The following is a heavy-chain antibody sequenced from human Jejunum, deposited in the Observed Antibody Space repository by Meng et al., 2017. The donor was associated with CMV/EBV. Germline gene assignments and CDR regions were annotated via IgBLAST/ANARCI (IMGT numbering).Heavy chain of an antibody. CDR1: GFTFSDYQ. J-gene: IGHJ4*02. CDR2: IDESGATK. CDR3: AREITSGTYYIDY. D-gene: IGHD1-26*01. V-gene: IGHV3-11*01. Sequence: ASGFTFSDYQMSWVRQAPGTGLEWVSYIDESGATKYYTDSVKGRFTISRDNARRSLYLQMNSLRGEDTAMYYCAREITSGTYYIDYWGQGTLVTVSS.